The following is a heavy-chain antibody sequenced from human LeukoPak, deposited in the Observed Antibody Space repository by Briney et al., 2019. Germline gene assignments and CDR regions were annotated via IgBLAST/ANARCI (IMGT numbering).Heavy chain of an antibody. CDR1: GGTFSSYA. CDR3: ASSREIYDSSGYYYDELLAFDY. Sequence: SVKVSCKASGGTFSSYAISWVRQAPGQGLEWMGRIIPILGIANYAQKFQGRVTITADKSTSTAYMELSSLRSEDTAVYYCASSREIYDSSGYYYDELLAFDYWGQGTLVTVSS. CDR2: IIPILGIA. J-gene: IGHJ4*02. D-gene: IGHD3-22*01. V-gene: IGHV1-69*04.